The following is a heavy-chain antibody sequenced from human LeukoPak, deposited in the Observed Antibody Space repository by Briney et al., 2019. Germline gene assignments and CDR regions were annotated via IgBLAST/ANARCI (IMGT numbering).Heavy chain of an antibody. CDR1: GFTFSSYA. V-gene: IGHV3-23*01. CDR3: ARDGVFGVVKRVSIFDY. D-gene: IGHD3-3*01. J-gene: IGHJ4*02. Sequence: PGGSLRLSCAASGFTFSSYAMSWVRQAPGKGLEWVSAISGSGGSTYYADSVKGRFTISRDNSKNTLYLQMNSLRAEDTAVYYCARDGVFGVVKRVSIFDYWGQGTLVTVSS. CDR2: ISGSGGST.